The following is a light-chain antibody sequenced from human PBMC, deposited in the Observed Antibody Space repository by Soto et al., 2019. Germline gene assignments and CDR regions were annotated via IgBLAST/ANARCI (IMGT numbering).Light chain of an antibody. CDR1: QSVRSY. J-gene: IGKJ3*01. V-gene: IGKV3-20*01. CDR3: QQYGRSPRT. CDR2: GAS. Sequence: EIVLTQSPGTLSLSPGERATLSCRASQSVRSYLAWYQQKPGQAPSLLIYGASNRATGIPDRVSGSGSGTDFTLTIDRLEPEDFAVYYCQQYGRSPRTFGPGTKVDMK.